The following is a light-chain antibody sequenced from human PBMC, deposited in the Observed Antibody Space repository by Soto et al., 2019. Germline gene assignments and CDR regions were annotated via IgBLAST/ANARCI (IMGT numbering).Light chain of an antibody. Sequence: DIRMTQSPSSLSASVGDTVTITCRASQSISSHLNWYPPKPGKAPNLLMYTASNLQSGVPSRFSGSGSGTDFTLTISSLQPEDFATYYCQQSYSTPISFGQGTRLEIK. CDR2: TAS. J-gene: IGKJ5*01. CDR1: QSISSH. CDR3: QQSYSTPIS. V-gene: IGKV1-39*01.